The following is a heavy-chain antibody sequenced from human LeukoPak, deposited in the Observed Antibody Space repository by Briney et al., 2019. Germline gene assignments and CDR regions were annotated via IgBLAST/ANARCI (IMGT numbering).Heavy chain of an antibody. CDR3: AGHSFDTVDAFDV. D-gene: IGHD2-2*02. J-gene: IGHJ3*01. Sequence: GESLKISCKASEFSFTNYWIGWVRQMPGKGLEWMGITYPGDSDTRYSPSFQGQVTISADKSSSTAYLQWRSLKASDTAMYYCAGHSFDTVDAFDVWGQGTIVIVSA. CDR2: TYPGDSDT. CDR1: EFSFTNYW. V-gene: IGHV5-51*01.